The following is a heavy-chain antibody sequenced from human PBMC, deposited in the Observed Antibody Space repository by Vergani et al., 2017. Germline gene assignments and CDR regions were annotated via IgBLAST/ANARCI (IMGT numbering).Heavy chain of an antibody. CDR3: AKVKGYCSSTSCYIEYFQH. V-gene: IGHV3-23*04. CDR2: ISGSGGST. D-gene: IGHD2-2*01. CDR1: GFTLGDYA. J-gene: IGHJ1*01. Sequence: EVHLVESGGGLVQPGRSLRLSCSGSGFTLGDYAMTWVRQAPGKGLEWVSAISGSGGSTYYADSVKGRFTISRDNSKNTLYLQMNSLRAEDTAVYYCAKVKGYCSSTSCYIEYFQHWGQGTLVTVSS.